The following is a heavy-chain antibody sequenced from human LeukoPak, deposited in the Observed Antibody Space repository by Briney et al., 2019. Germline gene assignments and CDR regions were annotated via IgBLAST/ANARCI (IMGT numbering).Heavy chain of an antibody. CDR2: ISYDGSNK. D-gene: IGHD3-10*02. J-gene: IGHJ6*04. V-gene: IGHV3-30*04. CDR3: AELGITMIGGV. CDR1: GFTFSNYA. Sequence: GGSLRLSCAASGFTFSNYAIHWVRQAPGKGLEWVAVISYDGSNKYYADSLQGRFTISRDNAKNSLYLQMNSLRAEDTAVYYCAELGITMIGGVWGKGTTVTISS.